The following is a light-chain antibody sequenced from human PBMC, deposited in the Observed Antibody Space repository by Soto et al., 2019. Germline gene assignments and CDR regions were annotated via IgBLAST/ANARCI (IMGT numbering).Light chain of an antibody. J-gene: IGKJ5*01. Sequence: EIVLTQSPATLSLSPGDRATLSCRASRSVSSYLAWYQQKPGQTPKLLIHDASSRATGTPVRFSGSGSGTDLTLTITSIDPEDFAVAYCQQRTNWPTSTFGQGTRLEIK. CDR1: RSVSSY. CDR2: DAS. V-gene: IGKV3-11*01. CDR3: QQRTNWPTST.